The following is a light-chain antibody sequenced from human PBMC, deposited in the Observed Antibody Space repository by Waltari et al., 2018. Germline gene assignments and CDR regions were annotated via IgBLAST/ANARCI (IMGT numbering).Light chain of an antibody. J-gene: IGLJ3*02. CDR1: SSNIGSKT. CDR2: NNN. CDR3: AVWDDSLNGWM. V-gene: IGLV1-44*01. Sequence: QSVVTQSPSASGPPGQRVTISCSGSSSNIGSKTVNWYQHLPGTAPKLLIHNNNQRPSGVPDRFSGSKSDTSASLAISGLQSEEEAEYYCAVWDDSLNGWMFGGGTKLTVL.